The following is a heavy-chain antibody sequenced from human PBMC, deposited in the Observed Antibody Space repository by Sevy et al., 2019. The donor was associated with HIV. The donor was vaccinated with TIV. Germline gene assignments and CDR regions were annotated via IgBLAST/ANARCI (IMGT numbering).Heavy chain of an antibody. Sequence: ASVKVSCKASGGTFSSYAINWVRQAPGQGLEWMGRIIPIPGIPNYAQKFQGRVTITADKSTSTAYMELSSLRSEDTAVYYCARDASSYCTSYSCYGGWFDPWGQGTLVTVSS. V-gene: IGHV1-69*04. J-gene: IGHJ5*02. CDR1: GGTFSSYA. CDR2: IIPIPGIP. CDR3: ARDASSYCTSYSCYGGWFDP. D-gene: IGHD2-2*01.